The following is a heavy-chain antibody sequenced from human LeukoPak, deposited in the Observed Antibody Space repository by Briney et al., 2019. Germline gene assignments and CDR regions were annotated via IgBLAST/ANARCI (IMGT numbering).Heavy chain of an antibody. D-gene: IGHD1-26*01. V-gene: IGHV1-8*01. CDR2: INPNNGYT. Sequence: ASVKVSCTASGYTVTTYDINWVRQAAGQGLEWMGWINPNNGYTGYAQKFQGRVTMTRNTSISTAYMELSSLRSEDTAVYYCARVRSGYDYYYGMVVWGQGTTVTVSS. J-gene: IGHJ6*02. CDR1: GYTVTTYD. CDR3: ARVRSGYDYYYGMVV.